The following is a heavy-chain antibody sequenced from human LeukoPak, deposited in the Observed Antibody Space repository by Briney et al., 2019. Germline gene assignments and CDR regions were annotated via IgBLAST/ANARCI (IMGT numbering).Heavy chain of an antibody. Sequence: GGSLRLSCATSGFNFDRYTIHWVRQAPGKGLEWVSLAGWAGGTTYYSDSVRGRFTISRDSGRNSVYLQMNSLTTDDTAFYFCAKELDTMFFYYWGQGALVPVSS. CDR1: GFNFDRYT. V-gene: IGHV3-43*01. D-gene: IGHD5-18*01. J-gene: IGHJ4*02. CDR3: AKELDTMFFYY. CDR2: AGWAGGTT.